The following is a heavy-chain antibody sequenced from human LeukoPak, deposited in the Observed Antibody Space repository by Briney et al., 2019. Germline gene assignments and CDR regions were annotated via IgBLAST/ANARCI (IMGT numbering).Heavy chain of an antibody. CDR3: VRGGYGSIDY. CDR2: INSDGSST. V-gene: IGHV3-74*01. Sequence: GGFLRLSCEASGFTFSSLWMHWVRQAPGKGLVWVSHINSDGSSTNYADSVKGRFTISRDNAKNTLYLQMNSLRAEDTAVYYCVRGGYGSIDYWGQGTLVTVSS. D-gene: IGHD4-17*01. J-gene: IGHJ4*02. CDR1: GFTFSSLW.